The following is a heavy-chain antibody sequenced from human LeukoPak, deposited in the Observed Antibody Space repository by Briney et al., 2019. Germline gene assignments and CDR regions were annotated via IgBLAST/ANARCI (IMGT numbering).Heavy chain of an antibody. CDR2: IYHSGST. D-gene: IGHD5-18*01. J-gene: IGHJ3*02. CDR1: GYSISSGYY. V-gene: IGHV4-38-2*02. Sequence: SETLSLTCTVSGYSISSGYYWGWIRQPPGKGLEWIGSIYHSGSTYYNPSLKSRVTISVDTSKNQFSLKLSSVTAADTAVYYCARQKAMVTVPYDIWGQGTMVTVSS. CDR3: ARQKAMVTVPYDI.